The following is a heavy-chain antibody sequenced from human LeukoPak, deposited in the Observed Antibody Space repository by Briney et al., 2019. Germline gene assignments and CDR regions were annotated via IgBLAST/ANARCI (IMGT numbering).Heavy chain of an antibody. CDR3: ARWDYGSGSFT. J-gene: IGHJ4*02. V-gene: IGHV1-2*02. CDR1: GYTFTGYY. D-gene: IGHD3-10*01. CDR2: INPNSGGT. Sequence: ASVKVSCKASGYTFTGYYMHWVRQAPGQGLERMAWINPNSGGTDYAQKFQGRVTMTRDASISTAYMELSGLRSDDTAVYYCARWDYGSGSFTWGQGTLVTVSS.